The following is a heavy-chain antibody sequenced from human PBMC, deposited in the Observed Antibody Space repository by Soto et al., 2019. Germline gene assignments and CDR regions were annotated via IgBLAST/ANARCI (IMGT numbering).Heavy chain of an antibody. CDR3: ARPRSSSRNYYGMDV. CDR2: IYPGDSDT. V-gene: IGHV5-51*01. D-gene: IGHD6-13*01. Sequence: GESLKISCKGSGYSFTSYWIGWVRQMPGKGLEWMGIIYPGDSDTRYSPSFQGQVTISADKSISTAYLQWSSLKASDTAMYFCARPRSSSRNYYGMDVWGQGTTVTVSS. CDR1: GYSFTSYW. J-gene: IGHJ6*02.